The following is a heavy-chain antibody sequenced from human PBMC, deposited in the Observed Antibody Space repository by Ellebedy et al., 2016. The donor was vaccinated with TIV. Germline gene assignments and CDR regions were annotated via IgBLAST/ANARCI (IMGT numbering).Heavy chain of an antibody. V-gene: IGHV4-34*01. CDR3: ARSNLSGGMDV. Sequence: MPSETLSLTCAVYGGSISGYYWSWIRQPPGKGLEWIGEINHSGSTNYNPSLKSRVTISVDTSKNQFSLKLSSVTAADTAVYYCARSNLSGGMDVWGQGTTVTVSS. CDR2: INHSGST. J-gene: IGHJ6*02. CDR1: GGSISGYY. D-gene: IGHD3-10*01.